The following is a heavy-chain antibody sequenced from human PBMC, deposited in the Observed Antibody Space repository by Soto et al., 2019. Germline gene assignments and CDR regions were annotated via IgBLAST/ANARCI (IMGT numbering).Heavy chain of an antibody. CDR2: IYYSGST. D-gene: IGHD6-13*01. J-gene: IGHJ6*02. CDR1: GGSISSGGYY. CDR3: ARDRSQQLETRYYYGMDV. Sequence: QVQLQESGPGLVKPSQTLSLTCTVSGGSISSGGYYWSWIRQHPGKGLEWIGYIYYSGSTYYNPSLKSRDTISVDTYKNQFSLKLSSVTAADTAVYYCARDRSQQLETRYYYGMDVWGQGTTVTVSS. V-gene: IGHV4-31*03.